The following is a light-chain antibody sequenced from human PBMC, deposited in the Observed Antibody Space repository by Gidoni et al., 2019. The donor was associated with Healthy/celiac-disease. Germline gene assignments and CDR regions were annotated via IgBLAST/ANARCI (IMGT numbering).Light chain of an antibody. Sequence: HSALTQPRSVSGSPGQSVTISCTGTSSDVGVYNYVSWYQQHPGKAPKLMIYDVSKRPSGVPDSFSGSKSGNTASMTISGLQAEDEADYYCCSYAGSYVFGTGTKVTVL. CDR1: SSDVGVYNY. V-gene: IGLV2-11*01. CDR2: DVS. J-gene: IGLJ1*01. CDR3: CSYAGSYV.